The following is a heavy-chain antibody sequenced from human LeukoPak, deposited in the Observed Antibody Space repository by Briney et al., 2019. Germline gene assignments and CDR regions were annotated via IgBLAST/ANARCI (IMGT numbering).Heavy chain of an antibody. Sequence: GGSLRLSCIASGFTFSNYEMNWVRQAPATGLEWVSYISSSGNTIYYADSLKGRFTISRDNGKNSLYLQMKRLRAEHPAVYYCSREGSGSVGGQGTTVTVS. CDR2: ISSSGNTI. D-gene: IGHD3-10*01. CDR1: GFTFSNYE. J-gene: IGHJ6*02. CDR3: SREGSGSV. V-gene: IGHV3-48*03.